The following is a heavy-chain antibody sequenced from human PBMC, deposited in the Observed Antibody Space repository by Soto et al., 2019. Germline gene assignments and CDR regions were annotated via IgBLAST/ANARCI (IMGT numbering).Heavy chain of an antibody. CDR1: GFTFSDHY. V-gene: IGHV3-72*01. CDR3: IRPMTGTTRGFDY. Sequence: EVQPVESGGGLVQPGGSLRLSCAASGFTFSDHYMDWVRQAPGKGLEWVGRSRNKANSYTTEYAASVKGRFTISRDDSENSVHLQMNSLKIEDTAVYFCIRPMTGTTRGFDYWGQGTLVTVSS. D-gene: IGHD1-1*01. CDR2: SRNKANSYTT. J-gene: IGHJ4*02.